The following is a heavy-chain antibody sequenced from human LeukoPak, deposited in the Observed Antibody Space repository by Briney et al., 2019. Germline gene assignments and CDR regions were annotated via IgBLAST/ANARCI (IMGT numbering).Heavy chain of an antibody. D-gene: IGHD6-13*01. CDR1: GGSFSGYY. CDR2: IYYSGST. J-gene: IGHJ3*02. V-gene: IGHV4-31*11. CDR3: ACPRAAALDAFDI. Sequence: SETLSLTCAVYGGSFSGYYWSWIRQHPGKGLEWIGYIYYSGSTYYNPSLKSRVTISVDTSKNQFSLKLSSVTAADTAVYYCACPRAAALDAFDIWGQGTMVTVSS.